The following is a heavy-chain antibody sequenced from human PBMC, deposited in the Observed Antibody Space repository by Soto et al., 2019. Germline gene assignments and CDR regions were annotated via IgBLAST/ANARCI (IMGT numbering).Heavy chain of an antibody. D-gene: IGHD6-6*01. CDR3: SRGTSILASADY. J-gene: IGHJ4*01. CDR2: VSAYNGER. V-gene: IGHV1-18*01. CDR1: GYTFTNYG. Sequence: QVQLVQSGAEVKKPGASVKVSCKASGYTFTNYGINWVRQAPGQGLEWLGWVSAYNGERRYAQRVQARVIMTTDTSTTTAYMELRSLRSDDTAVYYCSRGTSILASADYWGQGTLVTVSS.